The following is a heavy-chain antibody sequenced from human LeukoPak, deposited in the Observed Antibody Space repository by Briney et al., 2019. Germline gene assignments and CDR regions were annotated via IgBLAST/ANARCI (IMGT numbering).Heavy chain of an antibody. CDR1: GYTFTSYY. CDR3: ARKPYYDFWSGIFQFFDY. Sequence: ASVKVSCKASGYTFTSYYMHWVRQAPGQGLEWMGIINPSGGSTSYAQKFQGRVTMTRDTSTSTVYMELSSLRSEDTAVYYCARKPYYDFWSGIFQFFDYGGQGTLVTVSS. J-gene: IGHJ4*02. CDR2: INPSGGST. D-gene: IGHD3-3*01. V-gene: IGHV1-46*01.